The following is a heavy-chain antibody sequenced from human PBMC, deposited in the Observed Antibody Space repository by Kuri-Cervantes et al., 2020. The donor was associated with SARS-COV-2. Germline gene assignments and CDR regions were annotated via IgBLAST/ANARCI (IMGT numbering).Heavy chain of an antibody. CDR1: GGSISSYY. J-gene: IGHJ6*02. D-gene: IGHD6-13*01. CDR3: ARQDSSWTNYYYYYGMDV. V-gene: IGHV4-59*08. CDR2: IYYSGST. Sequence: SQTLSLTCTDPGGSISSYYWSWIRQPPGKGLEWIGYIYYSGSTNYNPSLKSRVTISVDTSKNQFSLKLSSVTAADTAVYYCARQDSSWTNYYYYYGMDVWGQGTTVTVSS.